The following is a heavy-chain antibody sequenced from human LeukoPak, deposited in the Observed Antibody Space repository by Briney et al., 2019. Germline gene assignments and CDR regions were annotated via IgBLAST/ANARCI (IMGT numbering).Heavy chain of an antibody. J-gene: IGHJ4*02. CDR1: GFTFDDYA. Sequence: PGGSLRLSCAVSGFTFDDYAMHWVRHVPGKGLEWVSGINWNSDSIAYADSVKGRFTTSRDNAKNSLYLQMNSLRAEDTAFYYCAINGGGDSGYGNFDYWGQGTLVTVSS. V-gene: IGHV3-9*01. CDR3: AINGGGDSGYGNFDY. D-gene: IGHD5-12*01. CDR2: INWNSDSI.